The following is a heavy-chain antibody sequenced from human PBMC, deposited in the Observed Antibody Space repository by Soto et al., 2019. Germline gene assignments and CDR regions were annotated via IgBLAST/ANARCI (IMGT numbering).Heavy chain of an antibody. CDR2: IIPISGTA. V-gene: IGHV1-69*01. J-gene: IGHJ6*02. CDR3: ARTQGSSTSLEIYYYYYYGMEV. Sequence: QVQLVQSGAEVKKPGSSVKVSCKASGGTFSSYAISWVRQAPGQGLEWMGGIIPISGTANYAQKFQGRVMITADESPSTAYMELSSLRSEDTAVYYCARTQGSSTSLEIYYYYYYGMEVWGQGTRVTFSS. CDR1: GGTFSSYA. D-gene: IGHD2-2*01.